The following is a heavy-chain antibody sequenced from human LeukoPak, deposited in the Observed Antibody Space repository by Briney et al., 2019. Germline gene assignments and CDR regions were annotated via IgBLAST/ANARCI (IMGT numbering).Heavy chain of an antibody. Sequence: PGGSLRLSCAASGFTFSSYSMNWVRQAPGKGLEWVSSISSSSSYIYYADSVKGRFTIYRDNAKNSLYLQMNSLRAEDTAVYYCARDPGEFHDILTHYYYYYMDVWGKGTTVTVSS. V-gene: IGHV3-21*01. CDR3: ARDPGEFHDILTHYYYYYMDV. CDR2: ISSSSSYI. D-gene: IGHD3-9*01. CDR1: GFTFSSYS. J-gene: IGHJ6*03.